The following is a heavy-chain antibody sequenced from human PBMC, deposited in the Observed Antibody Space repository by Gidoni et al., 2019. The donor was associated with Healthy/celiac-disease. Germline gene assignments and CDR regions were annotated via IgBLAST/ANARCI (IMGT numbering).Heavy chain of an antibody. Sequence: EVQLVESGGGLVKPGGSLRLSCAASGFTFSSYSMNWVRQAPGKGLEWVSSISSSSSYIYYADSVKGRFTISRDNAKNSLYLQMNSLRAEDTAVYYCARDEGSGWYDDYWGQGTLVTVSS. CDR3: ARDEGSGWYDDY. D-gene: IGHD6-19*01. J-gene: IGHJ4*02. V-gene: IGHV3-21*01. CDR2: ISSSSSYI. CDR1: GFTFSSYS.